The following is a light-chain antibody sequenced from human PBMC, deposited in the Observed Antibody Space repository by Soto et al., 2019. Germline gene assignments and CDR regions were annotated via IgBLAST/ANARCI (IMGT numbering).Light chain of an antibody. CDR2: ANT. V-gene: IGLV1-40*01. Sequence: QSVLTQPPSVSGAPGQRVTISCTGSSSNTGAGYDVHWYQQLPGTAPTLLISANTDRPSGVPDRFSGSKSGTSASLAITGLQTEDEADYYCQSFDSSLTGWVFGGGTKLTVL. CDR1: SSNTGAGYD. CDR3: QSFDSSLTGWV. J-gene: IGLJ3*02.